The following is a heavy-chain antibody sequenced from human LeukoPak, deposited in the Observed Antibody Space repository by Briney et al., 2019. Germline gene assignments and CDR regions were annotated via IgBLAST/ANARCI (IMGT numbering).Heavy chain of an antibody. D-gene: IGHD3-16*02. CDR2: IKQDGSEK. CDR3: ARENDYVWGSYRAYYYGMDV. J-gene: IGHJ6*04. V-gene: IGHV3-7*01. Sequence: GGSLRLSCAASGFTFSSYWMSWVRQAPGKGREWVANIKQDGSEKYYVDSVKGRFTISRDNSKNTLYLQMNSLRAEDTAVYYCARENDYVWGSYRAYYYGMDVWGKGTTVTVSS. CDR1: GFTFSSYW.